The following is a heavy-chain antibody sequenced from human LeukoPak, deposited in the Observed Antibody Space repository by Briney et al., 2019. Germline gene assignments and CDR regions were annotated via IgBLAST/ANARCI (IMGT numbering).Heavy chain of an antibody. J-gene: IGHJ4*02. CDR2: ISYDGSNK. CDR1: GFTFSSYG. D-gene: IGHD2-15*01. Sequence: GGSLRLSCAASGFTFSSYGMHWVRQAPGKGLEWVAVISYDGSNKYYADSVKGRFTISRDNSKNTLYLQMNSLRAEDTAVHYCAKDSAPYCSGGSCYGKLRDPDYYFDYWGQGTLVTVSS. V-gene: IGHV3-30*18. CDR3: AKDSAPYCSGGSCYGKLRDPDYYFDY.